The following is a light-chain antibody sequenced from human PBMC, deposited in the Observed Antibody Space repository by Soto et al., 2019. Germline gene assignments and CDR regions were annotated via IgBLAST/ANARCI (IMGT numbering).Light chain of an antibody. J-gene: IGKJ4*01. CDR2: GGS. Sequence: DIQMTQSPSAMSASVGDRVTITCRASQGIGNHLAWFQQKPGEVPKRLIYGGSSLQSGVPSRFRGSGSGTEFTFTISSLQPEDFATYYCLQHLRYPLTFGGGTRVDIK. V-gene: IGKV1-17*03. CDR1: QGIGNH. CDR3: LQHLRYPLT.